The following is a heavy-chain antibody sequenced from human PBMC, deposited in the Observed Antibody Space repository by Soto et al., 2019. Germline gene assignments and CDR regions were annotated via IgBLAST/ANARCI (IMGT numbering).Heavy chain of an antibody. D-gene: IGHD2-2*01. Sequence: RASVKVSCKASGGTFSSYAISWVRQAPGQGLEWMGGIIPIFGTANYAQKFQGRVTITADESTSTAYMELSSLRSEDTAVYYCARGHTGYCSSTSCFLWFDPWGQGTLVTVSS. J-gene: IGHJ5*02. CDR3: ARGHTGYCSSTSCFLWFDP. V-gene: IGHV1-69*13. CDR2: IIPIFGTA. CDR1: GGTFSSYA.